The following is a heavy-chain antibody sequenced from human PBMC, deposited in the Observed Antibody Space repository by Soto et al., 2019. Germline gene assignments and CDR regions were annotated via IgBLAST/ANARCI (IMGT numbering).Heavy chain of an antibody. J-gene: IGHJ6*02. V-gene: IGHV3-23*01. CDR2: ISASGGRT. CDR1: GFTFNTYA. D-gene: IGHD1-26*01. Sequence: LRLSCSASGFTFNTYAMSCIRQAPGTRLGWVSTISASGGRTYYAGSVKGRFTVSRDNSQNPLRLDMDSLRAEDTALYYCAKDHLPVGDYYYGVEVWGQGTTVTVSS. CDR3: AKDHLPVGDYYYGVEV.